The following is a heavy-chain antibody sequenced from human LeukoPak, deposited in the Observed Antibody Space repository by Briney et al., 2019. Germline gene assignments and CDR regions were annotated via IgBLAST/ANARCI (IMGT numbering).Heavy chain of an antibody. Sequence: GGSLRLSCAASGFTFSSYAMHWVRQAPGKGLEWVAVISYDGSNKYYADSVKGRFTISRDNSKNTLYLQMNSLRAEDTAVYYCAKDRWGIAARPPDYWGQGTLVTVSS. J-gene: IGHJ4*02. D-gene: IGHD6-6*01. CDR3: AKDRWGIAARPPDY. CDR1: GFTFSSYA. CDR2: ISYDGSNK. V-gene: IGHV3-30*07.